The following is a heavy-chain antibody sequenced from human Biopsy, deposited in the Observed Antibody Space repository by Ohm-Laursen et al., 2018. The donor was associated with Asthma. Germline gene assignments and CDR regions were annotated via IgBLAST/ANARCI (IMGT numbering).Heavy chain of an antibody. CDR1: GVDLSSYG. Sequence: SLRLSCAASGVDLSSYGMNWVRQAPGKGLEWVAVIAYDGSKKYYADSVKGRLTISRDNSKNTLYLQMNSLRGEDTAVYYCAKGRYKWNDGYYGLDVWGQGTTVTVSS. V-gene: IGHV3-30*18. D-gene: IGHD1-20*01. J-gene: IGHJ6*02. CDR2: IAYDGSKK. CDR3: AKGRYKWNDGYYGLDV.